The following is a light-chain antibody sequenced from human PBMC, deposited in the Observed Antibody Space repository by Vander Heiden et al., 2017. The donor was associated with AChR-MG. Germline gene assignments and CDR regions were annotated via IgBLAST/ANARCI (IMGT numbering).Light chain of an antibody. V-gene: IGKV1-27*01. Sequence: DIQMTQSPSSLSASVGDRVTITCRASPGISNYLAWYQQKPGKVPKLLIYAASTLQSGVPSRFSGSGSGTDFTLTISSLQPEDVATYYCQKENSAPRTFGQGTKVEIK. CDR3: QKENSAPRT. CDR1: PGISNY. J-gene: IGKJ1*01. CDR2: AAS.